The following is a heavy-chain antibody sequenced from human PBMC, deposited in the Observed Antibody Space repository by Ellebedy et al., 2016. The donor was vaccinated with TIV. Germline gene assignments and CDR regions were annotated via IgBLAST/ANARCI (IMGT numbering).Heavy chain of an antibody. Sequence: GGSLRLXXTASGSTFGDYAMSWFRQAPGKGLEWVGFIRSKAYGGTTEYAASVKGRFTISRDDSKSIAYLQMNSLKTEDTAVYYCTREKQWLTYFDYWGQGTLVTVSS. D-gene: IGHD6-19*01. CDR3: TREKQWLTYFDY. CDR2: IRSKAYGGTT. CDR1: GSTFGDYA. J-gene: IGHJ4*02. V-gene: IGHV3-49*03.